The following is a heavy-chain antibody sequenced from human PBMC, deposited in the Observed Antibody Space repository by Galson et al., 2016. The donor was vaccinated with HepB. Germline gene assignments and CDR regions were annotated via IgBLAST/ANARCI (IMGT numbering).Heavy chain of an antibody. D-gene: IGHD1-14*01. CDR2: VYYSGAT. Sequence: ATLSLTCTVSGDSISDTNPYWGWIRQPPGKRLEWIGSVYYSGATYYNPSLKSRVIMSLDTSRNQFSLKLTSVAAADTAVYYCVRPRNLAFDYWGQGTLVTVSS. J-gene: IGHJ4*02. CDR1: GDSISDTNPY. CDR3: VRPRNLAFDY. V-gene: IGHV4-39*01.